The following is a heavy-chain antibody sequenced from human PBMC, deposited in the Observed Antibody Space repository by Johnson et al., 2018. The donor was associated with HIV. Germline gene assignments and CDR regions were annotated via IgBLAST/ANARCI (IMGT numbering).Heavy chain of an antibody. CDR2: IKQDGSEK. CDR1: GFTFSSYW. D-gene: IGHD1-26*01. Sequence: VQLVESGGGLVQPGGSLRLSCAASGFTFSSYWMSWVRQAPGKGLEWVTNIKQDGSEKYYVDSVKGRFTISRDNSKNTLYLQMNSLRAEDTAVYYCARDKGGIVGYDAFDIWGQGTMVTVSS. CDR3: ARDKGGIVGYDAFDI. V-gene: IGHV3-7*01. J-gene: IGHJ3*02.